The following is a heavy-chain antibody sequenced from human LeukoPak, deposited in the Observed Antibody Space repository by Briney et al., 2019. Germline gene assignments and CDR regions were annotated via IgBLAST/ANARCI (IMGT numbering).Heavy chain of an antibody. CDR1: GYSISSGYY. J-gene: IGHJ3*02. D-gene: IGHD2-2*01. CDR2: IYHSGST. CDR3: ARGCSSTSCFNDAFDI. Sequence: SETLSLTCAVSGYSISSGYYWGWIRQPPGKGLEWIGSIYHSGSTYYNPSLKSRVSISVGTSKNQFSLKLSSVTAADTAVYYCARGCSSTSCFNDAFDIWGQGTMVTVSS. V-gene: IGHV4-38-2*01.